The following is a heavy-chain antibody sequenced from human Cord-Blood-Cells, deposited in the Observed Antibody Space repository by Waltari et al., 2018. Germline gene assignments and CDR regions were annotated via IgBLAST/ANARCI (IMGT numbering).Heavy chain of an antibody. D-gene: IGHD7-27*01. V-gene: IGHV1-2*02. CDR3: ARGLNWGSGYFDL. CDR1: GYTFTAYY. CDR2: INPNSGGT. Sequence: QVQLVQSGAEVQKPGASVKVPCKASGYTFTAYYMHWVRQAPGQGLEWMGWINPNSGGTNYAQKFQGRVTMTRDTSISTAYMELSRLRSDDTAVYYCARGLNWGSGYFDLWGRGTLVTVSS. J-gene: IGHJ2*01.